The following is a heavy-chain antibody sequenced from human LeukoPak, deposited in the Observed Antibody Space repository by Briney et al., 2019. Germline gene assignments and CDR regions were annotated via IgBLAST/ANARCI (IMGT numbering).Heavy chain of an antibody. D-gene: IGHD5-24*01. V-gene: IGHV3-7*04. J-gene: IGHJ4*02. Sequence: GGSLRLSCVASGFPFSSYWMTWVRQAPGKGLEWVANIKQDGSKKSYVDSVKGRFTISRDNAKNSLYLQMNSLRAEDTAIYYCTRVGYIDEGIDYWGQGTLVSVSS. CDR3: TRVGYIDEGIDY. CDR2: IKQDGSKK. CDR1: GFPFSSYW.